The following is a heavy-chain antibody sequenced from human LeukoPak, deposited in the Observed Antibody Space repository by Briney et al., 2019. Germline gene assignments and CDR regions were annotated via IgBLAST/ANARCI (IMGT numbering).Heavy chain of an antibody. J-gene: IGHJ4*02. Sequence: ASVKVSCKASGYTFTGYYMHWVRQAPGQGLEWMGWINPNSGGTNYAQKFQGRVTMTRDTSISTAYMELSRLRSDDTAVYYCARDTRAAAGDLDYWGQGTLVTVSS. CDR1: GYTFTGYY. CDR2: INPNSGGT. D-gene: IGHD6-13*01. CDR3: ARDTRAAAGDLDY. V-gene: IGHV1-2*02.